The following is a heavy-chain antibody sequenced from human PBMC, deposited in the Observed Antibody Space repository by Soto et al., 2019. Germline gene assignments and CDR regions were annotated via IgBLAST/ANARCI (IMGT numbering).Heavy chain of an antibody. J-gene: IGHJ4*02. D-gene: IGHD3-3*01. V-gene: IGHV3-23*01. Sequence: EVQLLESGGGLVQPGGSLRLSCAASGFTFSSYVMSWVRQAPGKGLEWVSGISGSGGSTYYADSVKGRFTISRDNSNNTLYLQMNSLRAEDTAVYYCAKVPYDFWSGYYPPLYFDYWGQGTRVTVSS. CDR1: GFTFSSYV. CDR3: AKVPYDFWSGYYPPLYFDY. CDR2: ISGSGGST.